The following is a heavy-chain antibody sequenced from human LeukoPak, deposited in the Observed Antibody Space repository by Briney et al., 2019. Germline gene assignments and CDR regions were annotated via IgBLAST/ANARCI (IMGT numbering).Heavy chain of an antibody. D-gene: IGHD6-19*01. V-gene: IGHV4-31*03. CDR1: GGSISSGGYY. CDR3: ARVGETIAVALEYYFDY. CDR2: IYYSGST. Sequence: SETLSLTCTVSGGSISSGGYYWSWIRQHPGKGLEWIGYIYYSGSTYYNPSLKSRVTISVDTSKNQFSLKLSSVTAADTAVYYCARVGETIAVALEYYFDYWGQGTLVTVSS. J-gene: IGHJ4*02.